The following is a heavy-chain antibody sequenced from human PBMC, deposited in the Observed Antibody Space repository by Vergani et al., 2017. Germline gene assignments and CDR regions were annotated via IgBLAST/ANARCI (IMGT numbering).Heavy chain of an antibody. D-gene: IGHD1-26*01. Sequence: QVQLVESGGGVVQPGRSLRLSCAASGFTFSSYGMHWVRQAPGKGLEWVAVISYEGSNKYYADSVKGRFTISRDNSKNTLYLQMNSLRAEDTAVYYCAKDRGSYRKYYYGMDVWGQGTTVTVSS. CDR1: GFTFSSYG. CDR2: ISYEGSNK. CDR3: AKDRGSYRKYYYGMDV. J-gene: IGHJ6*02. V-gene: IGHV3-30*18.